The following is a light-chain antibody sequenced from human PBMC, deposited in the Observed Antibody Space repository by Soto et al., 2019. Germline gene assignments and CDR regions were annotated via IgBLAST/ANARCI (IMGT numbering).Light chain of an antibody. CDR1: SSDVGRYNF. CDR3: SSYTTSSTRV. Sequence: QSVLTQPASVSGSPGQSITISCTGTSSDVGRYNFVSWYQQPPGKAPKLIIYDVTNRPSGVSNRFSGSKSDNTASLTISGLQAEDEAYYYCSSYTTSSTRVFGGGTKVTVL. V-gene: IGLV2-14*03. CDR2: DVT. J-gene: IGLJ3*02.